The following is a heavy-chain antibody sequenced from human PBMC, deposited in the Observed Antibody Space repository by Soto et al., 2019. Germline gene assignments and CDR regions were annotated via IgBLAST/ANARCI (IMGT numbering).Heavy chain of an antibody. J-gene: IGHJ4*02. CDR3: VTPLRGLLSFGQSPHPAHY. CDR1: GGSFSGYY. D-gene: IGHD3-10*01. CDR2: ITHIGNT. Sequence: QVQLQQWDAGLLKPSETLSLTCAAYGGSFSGYYWSWIRQPPGKGLEWIGEITHIGNTNYNPALRSRVTISLDTSKTQFSLSLSYVTASGSAFYYCVTPLRGLLSFGQSPHPAHYWRQGTLVTVSS. V-gene: IGHV4-34*01.